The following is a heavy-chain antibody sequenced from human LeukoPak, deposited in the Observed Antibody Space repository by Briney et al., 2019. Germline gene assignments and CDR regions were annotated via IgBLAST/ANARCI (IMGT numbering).Heavy chain of an antibody. Sequence: SETLSLTCTVSGGSISSYYWSWIRQPPGKGLEWIGYIYYSGSTNYNPSLKSRVTISVDTSKNQFSLKLSSVTAADTAVYYCARRGRDGYRNWFDPWGQGTLVTVSS. CDR1: GGSISSYY. D-gene: IGHD5-24*01. CDR3: ARRGRDGYRNWFDP. J-gene: IGHJ5*02. V-gene: IGHV4-59*08. CDR2: IYYSGST.